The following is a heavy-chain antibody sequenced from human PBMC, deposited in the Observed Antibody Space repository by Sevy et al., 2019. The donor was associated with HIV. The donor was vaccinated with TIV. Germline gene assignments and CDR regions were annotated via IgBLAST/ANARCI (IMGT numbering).Heavy chain of an antibody. D-gene: IGHD3-3*01. CDR3: AKDGPIFGVVSTSNDAFDI. J-gene: IGHJ3*02. Sequence: GGSLRLSCAASGFTFSSYAMSWVRQAPGKGLEWVSAISGSGGSTYYADSVKGRFTISRDNSKNTLYLQMNSLRAEDTAVYYCAKDGPIFGVVSTSNDAFDIWGQGTMVTVSS. CDR2: ISGSGGST. V-gene: IGHV3-23*01. CDR1: GFTFSSYA.